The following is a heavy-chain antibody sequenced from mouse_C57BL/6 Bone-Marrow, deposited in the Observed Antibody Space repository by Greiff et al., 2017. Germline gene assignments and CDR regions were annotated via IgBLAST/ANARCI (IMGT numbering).Heavy chain of an antibody. CDR3: ARDPPTYYWYVDV. CDR1: GFTFSSYA. Sequence: EVHLVESGGGLVKPGGSLKLSCAASGFTFSSYAMSWVRQTPEKRLEWVATISDGGSYTYYPDNVKGRFTISRDNAKNNLYLQMSHLKSEDTAMYYCARDPPTYYWYVDVWSTGTTVTVSS. CDR2: ISDGGSYT. J-gene: IGHJ1*03. V-gene: IGHV5-4*01. D-gene: IGHD5-1*01.